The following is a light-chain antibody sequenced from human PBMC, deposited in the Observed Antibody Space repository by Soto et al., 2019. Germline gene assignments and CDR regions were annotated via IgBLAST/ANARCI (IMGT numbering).Light chain of an antibody. Sequence: QSELTQSPSASGTPGQRVTISCSGSSSNIGSNYVYWYQQLPGTAPRLLIYRSNQRPSGVPDRISASQSGTSASLAISGLRSEDESDYYCAAWDDSLSGVVFGGGTKLTVL. V-gene: IGLV1-47*01. CDR2: RSN. CDR1: SSNIGSNY. J-gene: IGLJ2*01. CDR3: AAWDDSLSGVV.